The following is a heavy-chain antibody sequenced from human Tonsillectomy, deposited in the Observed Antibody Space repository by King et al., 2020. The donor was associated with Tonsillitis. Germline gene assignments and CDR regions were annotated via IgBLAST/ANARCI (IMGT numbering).Heavy chain of an antibody. Sequence: QLVQSGGGVVQPGRSLRLSCVASGFTFSSYGMHWVRQAPGKGLEWVAVISYDGSNKYYGDSVKGRFTISRDNSRNTLYLQMNSLRADDTAVYYCAKGYSGYALNWFDPWGQGTLVIVSS. CDR3: AKGYSGYALNWFDP. V-gene: IGHV3-30*18. CDR1: GFTFSSYG. D-gene: IGHD5-12*01. CDR2: ISYDGSNK. J-gene: IGHJ5*02.